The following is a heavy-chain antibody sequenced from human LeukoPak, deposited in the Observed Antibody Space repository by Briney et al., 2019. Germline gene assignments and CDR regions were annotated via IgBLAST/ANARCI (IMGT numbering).Heavy chain of an antibody. CDR3: ASLAVAGTVLDY. V-gene: IGHV1-2*02. CDR1: GYTFTGYH. D-gene: IGHD6-19*01. CDR2: INPNSGGT. Sequence: ASVKVSCKASGYTFTGYHMHWVRQAPGQGLEWMGWINPNSGGTNYAQKFQGRVTMTRDTSISTAYMELSRLRSDDTAVYYCASLAVAGTVLDYWGQGTLVTVSS. J-gene: IGHJ4*02.